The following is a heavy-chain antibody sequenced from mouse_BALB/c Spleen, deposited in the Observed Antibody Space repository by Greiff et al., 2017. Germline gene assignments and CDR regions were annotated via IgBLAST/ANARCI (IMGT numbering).Heavy chain of an antibody. Sequence: EVQLVESGAELVKPGASVKLSCTASGFNIKDTYMHWVKQRPEQGLEWIGRIDPANGNTKYDPKFQGKATITADTSSNTAYLQLSSLTSEDTAVYYCARDGYDRGFAYWGQGTLVTVSA. CDR2: IDPANGNT. D-gene: IGHD2-2*01. V-gene: IGHV14-3*02. CDR1: GFNIKDTY. J-gene: IGHJ3*01. CDR3: ARDGYDRGFAY.